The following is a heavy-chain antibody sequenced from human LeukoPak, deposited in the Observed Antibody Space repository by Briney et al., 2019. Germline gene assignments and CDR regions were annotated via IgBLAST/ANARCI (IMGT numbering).Heavy chain of an antibody. CDR3: AISRDGYHSRAPPADF. Sequence: ASVNLCCTASGGTFSSYAISWGRQAPGQGLEWMGRIIAIFGTANYAQKFQGRVTITADKSTSTAYMELSSLRSEDTAVYYCAISRDGYHSRAPPADFWAQGTLVTVSS. J-gene: IGHJ4*02. D-gene: IGHD5-24*01. V-gene: IGHV1-69*06. CDR1: GGTFSSYA. CDR2: IIAIFGTA.